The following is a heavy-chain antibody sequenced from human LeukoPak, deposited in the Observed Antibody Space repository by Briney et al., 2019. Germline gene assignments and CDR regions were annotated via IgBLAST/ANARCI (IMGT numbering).Heavy chain of an antibody. J-gene: IGHJ3*02. CDR2: IIPIFGTA. CDR3: ARRRGRDVYGDYVGAFDI. D-gene: IGHD4-17*01. CDR1: GGTFSSYA. V-gene: IGHV1-69*13. Sequence: ASVKVSCKASGGTFSSYAISWVRQAPGQGLEWMGGIIPIFGTANYAQKFQGRVTITADESTSTAYMELSSLRSEDTAVYYCARRRGRDVYGDYVGAFDIWGQGTMVTVSS.